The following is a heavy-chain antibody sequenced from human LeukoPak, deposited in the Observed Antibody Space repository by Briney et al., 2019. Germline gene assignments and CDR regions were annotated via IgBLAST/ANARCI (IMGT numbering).Heavy chain of an antibody. V-gene: IGHV4-31*03. CDR3: ARDINWNYMDY. D-gene: IGHD1-7*01. Sequence: SETLSLTCIVSGGSISSGGYYWSWIRQHPGKGLEWIGYIYYSGTTYYNPSLQSRVTISVDTSKNQFSLKLSSVTAADTAVYYCARDINWNYMDYWGQGTLVTVSS. J-gene: IGHJ4*02. CDR2: IYYSGTT. CDR1: GGSISSGGYY.